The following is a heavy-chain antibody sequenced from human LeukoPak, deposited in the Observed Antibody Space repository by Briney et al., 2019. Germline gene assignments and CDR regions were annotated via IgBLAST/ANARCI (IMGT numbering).Heavy chain of an antibody. CDR1: GFIFSSYW. Sequence: GALRLSCEASGFIFSSYWMSWVRQAPGKGPEWVASISCCSSFTYYADSVKGRFTISRDNAKKTVSLQMSSLRAEDTAVYYCARDPGYSEFDVWGQGAMVIVSS. D-gene: IGHD4-11*01. CDR2: ISCCSSFT. CDR3: ARDPGYSEFDV. V-gene: IGHV3-21*01. J-gene: IGHJ3*01.